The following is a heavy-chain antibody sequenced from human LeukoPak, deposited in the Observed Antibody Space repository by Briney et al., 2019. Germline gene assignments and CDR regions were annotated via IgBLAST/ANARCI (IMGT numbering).Heavy chain of an antibody. V-gene: IGHV3-30*03. CDR3: ARDTFGSFDY. CDR2: VSHDESQK. D-gene: IGHD3-16*01. J-gene: IGHJ4*02. CDR1: GFTFNTNA. Sequence: GGSLRLSCAASGFTFNTNAMHWVRQAPGKGLEWVAVVSHDESQKYYADSVKGRFTISRDNSRNTLYLQMNSLRTEDTAVYYRARDTFGSFDYWGQGTLVTVSS.